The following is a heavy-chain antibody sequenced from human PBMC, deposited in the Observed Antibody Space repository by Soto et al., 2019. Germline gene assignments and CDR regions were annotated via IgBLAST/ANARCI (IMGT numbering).Heavy chain of an antibody. D-gene: IGHD6-19*01. CDR1: GFTFDDYA. CDR3: AKDFSYSSGWSLGFQH. CDR2: ISWNSGSI. Sequence: GGSLRLSCAASGFTFDDYAMHWVRQAPGKGLEWVSGISWNSGSIGYADSVKGRFTISRDNAKNSLYLQMNSLRAEDTALYYCAKDFSYSSGWSLGFQHWGQGTLVTVSS. V-gene: IGHV3-9*01. J-gene: IGHJ1*01.